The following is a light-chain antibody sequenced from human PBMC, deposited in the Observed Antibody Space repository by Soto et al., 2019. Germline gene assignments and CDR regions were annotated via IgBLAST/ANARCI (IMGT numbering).Light chain of an antibody. CDR3: CSYAGRYTYV. V-gene: IGLV2-11*01. Sequence: QSVLTQPASVSGSPGQSITISCTGTSSDVGGYNYVSWYQQHPGKAPKLMIYDVNKRPSGVPDRFSGSKSGKTASLTISGLQAEDEADYYCCSYAGRYTYVFGTGTKVTVL. CDR2: DVN. J-gene: IGLJ1*01. CDR1: SSDVGGYNY.